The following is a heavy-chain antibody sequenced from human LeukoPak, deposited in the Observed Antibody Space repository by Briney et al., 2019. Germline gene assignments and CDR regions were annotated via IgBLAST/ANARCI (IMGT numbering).Heavy chain of an antibody. Sequence: SETLSLTCTVSGGSIRSSYYYWGWIRQPPGKGLEWIGYIYYSGSTYYNPSLKSRVTISVDTSKNQFSLKLSSVTAADTAVYYCARGPYGDYVDYYYGMDVWGQGTTVTVSS. V-gene: IGHV4-31*03. CDR2: IYYSGST. J-gene: IGHJ6*02. CDR3: ARGPYGDYVDYYYGMDV. D-gene: IGHD4-17*01. CDR1: GGSIRSSYYY.